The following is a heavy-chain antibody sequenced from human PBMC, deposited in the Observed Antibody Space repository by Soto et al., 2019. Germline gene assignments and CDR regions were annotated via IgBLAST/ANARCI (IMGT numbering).Heavy chain of an antibody. CDR2: INPNSGGT. CDR3: ARGAPLYGIGGSCYFPVLPPNFDY. Sequence: QVQLVQSGAEVKKPGASVKVSCRASGYTFTGYYMHWVRQAPGQGLEWMGWINPNSGGTNYAQKFQGWVTMTRDTSLSTAYMELSRLRSDDSAVYYCARGAPLYGIGGSCYFPVLPPNFDYWGQGTLVTVSS. D-gene: IGHD2-15*01. CDR1: GYTFTGYY. V-gene: IGHV1-2*04. J-gene: IGHJ4*02.